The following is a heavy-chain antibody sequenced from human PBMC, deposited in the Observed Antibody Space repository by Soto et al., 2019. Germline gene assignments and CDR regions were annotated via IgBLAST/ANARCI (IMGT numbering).Heavy chain of an antibody. CDR1: GYTFTSYG. CDR3: ARVEERITIFGVVIIGPGMDV. D-gene: IGHD3-3*01. V-gene: IGHV1-18*04. J-gene: IGHJ6*02. CDR2: ISAYNGNT. Sequence: ASVKVSCKASGYTFTSYGISWVRQAPGQGLEWMGWISAYNGNTNYAQKLQGRVTMTTDTSTSTAYMELRSLRSDDTAVYYCARVEERITIFGVVIIGPGMDVWGQGTTVTASS.